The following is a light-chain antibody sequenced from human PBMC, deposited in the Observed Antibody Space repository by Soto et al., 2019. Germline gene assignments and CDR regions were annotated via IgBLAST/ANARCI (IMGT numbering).Light chain of an antibody. V-gene: IGKV3-11*01. J-gene: IGKJ1*01. CDR2: DAS. CDR3: QQRDNWPWT. CDR1: QSIRSN. Sequence: EIVLTQSPATLSLSPGERATLSCRASQSIRSNLAWYQHKPGQAPRLLIYDASNRATGIPGRFSGSGSETDFTLTISNLEPEDFAVYYCQQRDNWPWTFGQGAKVEIK.